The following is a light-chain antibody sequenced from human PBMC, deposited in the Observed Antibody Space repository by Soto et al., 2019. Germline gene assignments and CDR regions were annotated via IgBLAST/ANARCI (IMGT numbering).Light chain of an antibody. CDR2: EVN. CDR1: SSTVGDFNS. CDR3: SSAGGSDYL. V-gene: IGLV2-8*01. Sequence: QSALTQPPSASGSPGQSVTISCTGTSSTVGDFNSVSWYQHHPDKAPKLVIYEVNKRPSGVPDRFSGSKSGNTASLTVSGLQAEDEADYYCSSAGGSDYLFGGGTKLTVL. J-gene: IGLJ2*01.